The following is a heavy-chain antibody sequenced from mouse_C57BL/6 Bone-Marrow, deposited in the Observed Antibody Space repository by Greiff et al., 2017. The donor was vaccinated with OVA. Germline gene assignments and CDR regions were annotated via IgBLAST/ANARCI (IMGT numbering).Heavy chain of an antibody. D-gene: IGHD1-1*01. J-gene: IGHJ1*03. CDR3: ARPSSYYWYFDV. CDR1: GFTFSSYG. Sequence: EVKVVESGGDLVKPGGSLKLSCAASGFTFSSYGMSWVRQTPDKRLEWVATISSGGSYTYYPDSVKGRFTISRDNAKNTLYLQMSSLKSEDTAMYYCARPSSYYWYFDVWGTGTTVTVSS. CDR2: ISSGGSYT. V-gene: IGHV5-6*01.